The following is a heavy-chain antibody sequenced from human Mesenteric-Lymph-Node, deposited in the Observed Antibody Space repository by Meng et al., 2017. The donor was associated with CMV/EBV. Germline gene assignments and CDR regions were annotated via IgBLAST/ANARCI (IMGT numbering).Heavy chain of an antibody. CDR2: IYSGGTT. CDR1: GFTVSSNY. Sequence: GESLKISCAASGFTVSSNYMSWVRQAPGKGLEWVSVIYSGGTTYYADSVKGRFTISRDNAKNSLYLQMNSLRAEDTAVYYCARDFRDSSGYYYDAFDIWGQGTMVTVS. CDR3: ARDFRDSSGYYYDAFDI. V-gene: IGHV3-53*01. J-gene: IGHJ3*02. D-gene: IGHD3-22*01.